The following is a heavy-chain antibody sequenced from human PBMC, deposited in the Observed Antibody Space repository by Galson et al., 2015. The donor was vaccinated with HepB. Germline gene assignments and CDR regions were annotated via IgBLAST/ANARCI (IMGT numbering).Heavy chain of an antibody. Sequence: PALAKPTQTLTLTCTFSGFSLRVSGMGVGWIRQPPGKALEWLAFINWNDDKRYNPSLKNRLTIIKDTFKNQVVLRMTNMDPADTATYYCARSLGLVGPYFDYWGQGSPITVSS. CDR2: INWNDDK. D-gene: IGHD3/OR15-3a*01. J-gene: IGHJ4*02. CDR1: GFSLRVSGMG. CDR3: ARSLGLVGPYFDY. V-gene: IGHV2-5*01.